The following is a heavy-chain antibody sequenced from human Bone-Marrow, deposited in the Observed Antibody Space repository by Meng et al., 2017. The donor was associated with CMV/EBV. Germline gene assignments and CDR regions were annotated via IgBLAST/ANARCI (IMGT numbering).Heavy chain of an antibody. CDR2: INPNSGDT. CDR3: ARDVVGAVGYFDY. J-gene: IGHJ4*02. Sequence: QVQLVQSGAELRKPGASVKVSCKASGDTFTDYYMHWVRQAPGQGLEWMGCINPNSGDTNYAQKLQGRVTMTRDTSTSTVYMELSSLRSEDTAVYYCARDVVGAVGYFDYWGQGTLVTVSS. V-gene: IGHV1-2*02. CDR1: GDTFTDYY. D-gene: IGHD1-26*01.